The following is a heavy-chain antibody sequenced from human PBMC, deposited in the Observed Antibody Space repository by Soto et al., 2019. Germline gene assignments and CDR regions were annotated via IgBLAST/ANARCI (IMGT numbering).Heavy chain of an antibody. Sequence: GGSLRLSCAASGFTFSSHWMHWVRQAPGKGLVWVSRINSDGSSTSYADSVKGRFTISRDNAKNTLYLQMNSLRAEDTAVYYCAIGRVLGWLNAMAVCGQGTTVIVSS. CDR3: AIGRVLGWLNAMAV. CDR2: INSDGSST. CDR1: GFTFSSHW. D-gene: IGHD3-3*01. V-gene: IGHV3-74*01. J-gene: IGHJ6*02.